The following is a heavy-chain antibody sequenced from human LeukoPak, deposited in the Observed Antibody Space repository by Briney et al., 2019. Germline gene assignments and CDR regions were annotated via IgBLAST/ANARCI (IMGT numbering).Heavy chain of an antibody. CDR1: GGSISSYY. J-gene: IGHJ4*02. CDR2: IYYSGST. D-gene: IGHD5-24*01. V-gene: IGHV4-59*01. CDR3: ARGWQVMSY. Sequence: SETLSLTCTVSGGSISSYYWSWIRQPPGKGLEWIGYIYYSGSTNYSPSLKSRVTISVDTSMNQFSPKLSSVTAADTAVYYCARGWQVMSYWGQGTLVTVSS.